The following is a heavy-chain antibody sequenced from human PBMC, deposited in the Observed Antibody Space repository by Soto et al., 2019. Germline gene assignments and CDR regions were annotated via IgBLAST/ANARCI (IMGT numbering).Heavy chain of an antibody. V-gene: IGHV4-38-2*02. CDR1: GFAISRGYY. D-gene: IGHD1-1*01. J-gene: IGHJ4*02. CDR2: IYPSVSS. Sequence: TLSLTCSVSGFAISRGYYWSWVRQPPGKGLEWIGSIYPSVSSYHNPSLATRLRLSIDTSKNQFTLNLTSVTAADTALYFCAREKVGTKLFDNWGQGIQVTVSS. CDR3: AREKVGTKLFDN.